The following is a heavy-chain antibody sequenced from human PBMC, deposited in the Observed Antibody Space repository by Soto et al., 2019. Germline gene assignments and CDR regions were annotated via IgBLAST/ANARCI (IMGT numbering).Heavy chain of an antibody. J-gene: IGHJ4*02. D-gene: IGHD3-10*01. V-gene: IGHV3-20*04. CDR3: VRSGDYRSGSYWYFFDY. CDR2: IYWKGGNR. Sequence: PGGSLRLSCAASGFTFSDYYMSWIRHVPGKGLEWVSGIYWKGGNRHYADSVKGRFTITRDNAKNSLYLQLDSLRAEDTALYYCVRSGDYRSGSYWYFFDYWGQGTQVTVPS. CDR1: GFTFSDYY.